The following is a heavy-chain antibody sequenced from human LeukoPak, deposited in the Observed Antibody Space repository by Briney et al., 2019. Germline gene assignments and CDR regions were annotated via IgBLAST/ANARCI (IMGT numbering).Heavy chain of an antibody. CDR2: INSDGGST. CDR1: GFTFSSYW. J-gene: IGHJ4*02. V-gene: IGHV3-74*01. Sequence: GGSLRLSCAASGFTFSSYWMHWVRQAPGKGLVWVSRINSDGGSTSYADSVKGRFTISRDNSKNTLYLQMNSLRAEDTAVYYCANEGVGAPSDYWGQGTLVTVSS. CDR3: ANEGVGAPSDY. D-gene: IGHD3-10*01.